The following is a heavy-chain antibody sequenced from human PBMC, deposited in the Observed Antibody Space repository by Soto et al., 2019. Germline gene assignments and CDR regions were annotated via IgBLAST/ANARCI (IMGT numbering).Heavy chain of an antibody. CDR3: TTSQCGFCGGIYP. Sequence: PGGSLRLSWAASGFTFSNAWMSWVRQAPGKGLEWVGRIKSKTDGGTTDYAAPAKGRFTISRDDSKNTLYLQMNSLKTEDTAVYYCTTSQCGFCGGIYPWGQGTLVTVSS. CDR1: GFTFSNAW. CDR2: IKSKTDGGTT. J-gene: IGHJ5*02. V-gene: IGHV3-15*01. D-gene: IGHD2-21*01.